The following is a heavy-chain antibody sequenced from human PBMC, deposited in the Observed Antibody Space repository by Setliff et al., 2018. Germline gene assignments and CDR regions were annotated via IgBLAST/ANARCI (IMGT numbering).Heavy chain of an antibody. CDR3: ARVSNHYDSSGYAPYYYYGMDV. CDR1: GGTFSSYA. V-gene: IGHV1-69*10. J-gene: IGHJ6*02. CDR2: IIPILGIA. D-gene: IGHD3-22*01. Sequence: GASVKVSCKASGGTFSSYAISWVRQAPGQGLEWMGGIIPILGIANYAQKFQGRVTITADKSTSTAYMELRSLRSDDTAVYYCARVSNHYDSSGYAPYYYYGMDVWGQGTTVTVSS.